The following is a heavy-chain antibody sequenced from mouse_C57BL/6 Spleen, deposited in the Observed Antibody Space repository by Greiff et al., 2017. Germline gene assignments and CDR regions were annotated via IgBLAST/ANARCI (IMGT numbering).Heavy chain of an antibody. J-gene: IGHJ2*01. D-gene: IGHD2-3*01. CDR3: ARGGYYRGYFDY. V-gene: IGHV1-52*01. Sequence: QVHVKQSGAELVRPGSSVKLSCKASGYTFTSYWMNWVKQRPIQGLEWIGNIDPSDSETHYNQKFKDKATLTVDKSSSTAYMQLSSLTSEDSAVYYCARGGYYRGYFDYWGQGTTLTVSS. CDR2: IDPSDSET. CDR1: GYTFTSYW.